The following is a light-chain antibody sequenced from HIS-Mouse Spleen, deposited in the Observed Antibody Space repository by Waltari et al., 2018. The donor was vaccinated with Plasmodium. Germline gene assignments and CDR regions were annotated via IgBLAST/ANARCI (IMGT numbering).Light chain of an antibody. Sequence: QSALTQPASVSGSPGQSITISCTGTSSDVGGYNYFSWYQQHPGKAPKLMIYDVSKRPSGVSKRFSGSKSGNTASRTISGLQAEDEADYYCSSYTSSSTVVFGGGTKLTVL. CDR1: SSDVGGYNY. V-gene: IGLV2-14*03. CDR2: DVS. CDR3: SSYTSSSTVV. J-gene: IGLJ2*01.